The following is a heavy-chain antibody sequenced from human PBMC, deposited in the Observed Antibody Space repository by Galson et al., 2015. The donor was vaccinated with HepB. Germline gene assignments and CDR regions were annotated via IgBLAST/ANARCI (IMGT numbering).Heavy chain of an antibody. CDR3: AKQQSAYLEWFIDY. CDR1: GFTFRSYA. D-gene: IGHD3-3*01. V-gene: IGHV3-23*01. Sequence: SLRLSCAASGFTFRSYAMSWVRQAPGKGLEWVSGISDSGGSTYYADSVKGRFTISRDNSKNTLYLQMYSLRAEDTAVYYCAKQQSAYLEWFIDYWGQGTLVTVSS. J-gene: IGHJ4*02. CDR2: ISDSGGST.